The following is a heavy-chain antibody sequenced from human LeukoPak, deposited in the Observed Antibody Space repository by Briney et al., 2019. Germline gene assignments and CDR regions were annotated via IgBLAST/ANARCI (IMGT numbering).Heavy chain of an antibody. CDR1: GFTFSSYG. D-gene: IGHD1-1*01. V-gene: IGHV3-30*03. J-gene: IGHJ3*02. Sequence: GGSLRLSCAASGFTFSSYGMHWVRQAPGKGLEWVAVISYDGSNKYYADSVKGRFTISRDNSKNTLYLQMNSLRAEDTAVYYCARDSVPHDAFDIWGQGTMVTVSS. CDR2: ISYDGSNK. CDR3: ARDSVPHDAFDI.